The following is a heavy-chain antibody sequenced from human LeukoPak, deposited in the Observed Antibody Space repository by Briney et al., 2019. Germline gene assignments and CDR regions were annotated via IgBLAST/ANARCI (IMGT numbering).Heavy chain of an antibody. J-gene: IGHJ5*02. D-gene: IGHD3-3*01. CDR2: ISSSSSTI. Sequence: PGGSLRLSCAASGFTFSSYSMHWVRQAPGKGLEWVSYISSSSSTIYYADSVKGRFTISRDNAKNSLYLQMNSLRAEDTAVYYCARDRSGFDPWGQGTLVTVSS. V-gene: IGHV3-48*01. CDR1: GFTFSSYS. CDR3: ARDRSGFDP.